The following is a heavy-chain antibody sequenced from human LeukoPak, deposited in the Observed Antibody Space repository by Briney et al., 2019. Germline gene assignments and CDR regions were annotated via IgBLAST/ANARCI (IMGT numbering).Heavy chain of an antibody. J-gene: IGHJ4*02. V-gene: IGHV3-23*01. CDR3: ATRGVVIRVILAGFHKEAYYFDS. D-gene: IGHD3-22*01. CDR1: GVALSNSG. CDR2: ISDSGGRT. Sequence: PGGSLRLSCAVSGVALSNSGTSWGRQSPGKGREWGACISDSGGRTNYADSVKGRFTISRDNPKNTLSLQMNSLRAEDTAVYFGATRGVVIRVILAGFHKEAYYFDSWGQGALVTVSS.